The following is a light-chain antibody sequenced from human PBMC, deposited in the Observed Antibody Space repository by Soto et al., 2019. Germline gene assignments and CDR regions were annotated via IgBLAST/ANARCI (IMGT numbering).Light chain of an antibody. V-gene: IGLV2-8*01. J-gene: IGLJ3*02. Sequence: QSVLTQPPSASGSPGQSVTISCTGTSSDVGGYNFVSWYQQHPGTAPKLMIYEVNKRPSGVPDRFSGSKSGNTASLTVSGLQAEDEADYYCSSYAGSNELFGGGTKLT. CDR3: SSYAGSNEL. CDR2: EVN. CDR1: SSDVGGYNF.